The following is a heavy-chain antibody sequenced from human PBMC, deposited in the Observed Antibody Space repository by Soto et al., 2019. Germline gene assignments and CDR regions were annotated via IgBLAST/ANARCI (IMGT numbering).Heavy chain of an antibody. CDR2: IIPIFGTA. CDR1: GGTFSSYA. J-gene: IGHJ6*02. CDR3: ASHSGSSPEGRYYSGMDV. V-gene: IGHV1-69*12. Sequence: QVQLVQSGAEVKKPGSSVKVSCKASGGTFSSYAISWVRQAPGQGLEWMGGIIPIFGTADYAQKFQGRVTITADESTSTAYMELSRLRSEDTAVYYCASHSGSSPEGRYYSGMDVWVQGTTVTVSS. D-gene: IGHD1-26*01.